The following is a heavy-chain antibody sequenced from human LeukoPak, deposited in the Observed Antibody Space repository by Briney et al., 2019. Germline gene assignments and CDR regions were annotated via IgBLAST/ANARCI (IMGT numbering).Heavy chain of an antibody. CDR1: GGSISSSTNY. CDR3: ARERGGRGSGSYYFLDY. V-gene: IGHV4-39*07. Sequence: SETLSLTCTVSGGSISSSTNYWGWIRQPPGKGLEWIGSLYYTGSTYYNPSLKSRVTISIDTSKNQLSLKLRSVTAADTAVYYCARERGGRGSGSYYFLDYWGQGTLVTVSS. J-gene: IGHJ4*02. D-gene: IGHD3-10*01. CDR2: LYYTGST.